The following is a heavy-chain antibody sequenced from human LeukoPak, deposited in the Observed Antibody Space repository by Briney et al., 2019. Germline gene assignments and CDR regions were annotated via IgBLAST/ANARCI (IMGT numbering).Heavy chain of an antibody. CDR3: ARLRGSYYYFES. CDR2: VFSGNT. J-gene: IGHJ4*02. Sequence: NSSETLSPTCAVSGYSIGSGYYWGWIRQPPGKGLEWIGSVFSGNTHYKPSLKSGVTISVDTSKNQFYLDLSSVTAADTAVYYCARLRGSYYYFESWGQGTLVTVSS. D-gene: IGHD1-26*01. CDR1: GYSIGSGYY. V-gene: IGHV4-38-2*01.